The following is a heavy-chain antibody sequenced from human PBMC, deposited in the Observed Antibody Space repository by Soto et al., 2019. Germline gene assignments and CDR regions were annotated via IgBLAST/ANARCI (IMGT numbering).Heavy chain of an antibody. CDR1: GGTFSSYA. V-gene: IGHV1-69*13. Sequence: SVKVSCKASGGTFSSYAISCVRQAPGQGLEWMGGIIPIFGTANYAQKFQGRVTITADESTSTAYMELSSLRSEDTAVYYCARGPFYGSGSYFGYFDYWGQGTLVTV. D-gene: IGHD3-10*01. CDR3: ARGPFYGSGSYFGYFDY. CDR2: IIPIFGTA. J-gene: IGHJ4*02.